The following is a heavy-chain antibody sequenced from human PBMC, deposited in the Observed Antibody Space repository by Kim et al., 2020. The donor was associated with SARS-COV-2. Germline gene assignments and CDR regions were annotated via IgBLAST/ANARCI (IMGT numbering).Heavy chain of an antibody. Sequence: SETLSLTCAVYGGSFSGYYWSWIRKPPATGLEWIGEINHSGSTSSNQSLKSQVTISVDTSKNKFSLKLSSVTAAATAVSYCASVRRFLEWVLSNHYYYY. J-gene: IGHJ6*03. D-gene: IGHD3-3*01. CDR1: GGSFSGYY. V-gene: IGHV4-34*01. CDR3: ASVRRFLEWVLSNHYYYY. CDR2: INHSGST.